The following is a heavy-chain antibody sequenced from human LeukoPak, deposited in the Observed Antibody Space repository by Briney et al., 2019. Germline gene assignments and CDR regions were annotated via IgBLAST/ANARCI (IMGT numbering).Heavy chain of an antibody. J-gene: IGHJ4*02. Sequence: GGSLRPSCEVSGFISSTYWMSWVRQAPGKGLEWVACIKEDGSEKYYVNSVKGRFTISRDNVKNSIYLQMNSLRGEDTAVYYCVRDGRWPLVGDYWGQGTLVAVSS. D-gene: IGHD4-23*01. CDR3: VRDGRWPLVGDY. CDR1: GFISSTYW. CDR2: IKEDGSEK. V-gene: IGHV3-7*01.